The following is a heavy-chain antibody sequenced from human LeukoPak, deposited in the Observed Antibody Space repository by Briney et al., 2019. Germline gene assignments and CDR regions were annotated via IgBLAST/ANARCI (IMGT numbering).Heavy chain of an antibody. CDR3: ARHRAYSSSSPFDY. CDR2: IYYTGST. CDR1: GGSISSLY. V-gene: IGHV4-59*08. D-gene: IGHD6-6*01. Sequence: SETLSLTCSVSGGSISSLYWGWIRQPPRKGLEWIGYIYYTGSTNYNPSLKSRVTMFVDMSKNQFSLRLRSVTAADTAVYYCARHRAYSSSSPFDYWGQGTLVTVSS. J-gene: IGHJ4*02.